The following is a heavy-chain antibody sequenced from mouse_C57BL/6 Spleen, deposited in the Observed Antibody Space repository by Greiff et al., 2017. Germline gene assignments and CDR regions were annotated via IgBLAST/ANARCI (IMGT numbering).Heavy chain of an antibody. CDR2: ISYAGSN. CDR1: GYSITSGYY. Sequence: EVKLQESGPGLVKPSQSLSLTCSVTGYSITSGYYWNWIRQFPGNKLEWMGYISYAGSNNYNQSLKNRISITRDTSKNQFFLKLNSVTTEDTATYYCARDDGYFTWFAYWGQGTLVTVSA. V-gene: IGHV3-6*01. J-gene: IGHJ3*01. D-gene: IGHD2-3*01. CDR3: ARDDGYFTWFAY.